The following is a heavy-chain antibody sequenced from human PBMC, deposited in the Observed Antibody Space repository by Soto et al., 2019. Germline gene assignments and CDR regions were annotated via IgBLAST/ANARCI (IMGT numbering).Heavy chain of an antibody. CDR1: GVTFSSYW. J-gene: IGHJ5*02. CDR2: INSDGSFT. Sequence: EVQLVESGGGLVQPGGSLRLSCAASGVTFSSYWMHWVRQAPGKGLVWVSRINSDGSFTNYADSVEGRFTISRDNAKKTLYLQMNNLRAEDTAVYYCARLNEYGGPGIGFDPWGQGTLVTVSS. V-gene: IGHV3-74*01. D-gene: IGHD4-17*01. CDR3: ARLNEYGGPGIGFDP.